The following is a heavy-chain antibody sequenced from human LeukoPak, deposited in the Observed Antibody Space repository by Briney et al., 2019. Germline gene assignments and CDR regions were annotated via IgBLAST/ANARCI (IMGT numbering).Heavy chain of an antibody. Sequence: PGGSLRLSCVASGFMFSSYWMNWVRQAPGKGLVWVSRINSDGSSTSYADSVKGRFTISRDNAKDSLFLQMNSLRAEDTAIYYCARDPRIYCTNGICRDDYFDNWGQGTLVTVSS. CDR1: GFMFSSYW. CDR3: ARDPRIYCTNGICRDDYFDN. V-gene: IGHV3-74*01. J-gene: IGHJ4*02. CDR2: INSDGSST. D-gene: IGHD2-8*01.